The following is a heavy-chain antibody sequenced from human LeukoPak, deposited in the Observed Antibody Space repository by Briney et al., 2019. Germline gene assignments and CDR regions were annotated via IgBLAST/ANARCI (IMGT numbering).Heavy chain of an antibody. V-gene: IGHV3-30*18. CDR3: AKDPWDCSRTRCPDY. CDR2: ISYDGSNK. Sequence: GRSLRLSCAASGFTFSSYGMHWVRQAPGKGLEWVAVISYDGSNKYYADSVKGRFTISRDDSKNTLYLQMNSLRVEDTAVYYCAKDPWDCSRTRCPDYWGQGTLVTVSS. D-gene: IGHD2-2*01. CDR1: GFTFSSYG. J-gene: IGHJ4*02.